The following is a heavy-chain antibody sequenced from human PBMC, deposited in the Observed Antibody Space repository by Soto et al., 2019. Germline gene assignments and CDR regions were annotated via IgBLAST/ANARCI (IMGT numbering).Heavy chain of an antibody. CDR1: GFTVSSDY. CDR2: IYSAGST. CDR3: VRTPSGGGNLFAC. Sequence: EVQLVESGGGLVQPGGSLRLSCAASGFTVSSDYMSWVRQAPGKGLEWVSIIYSAGSTWYADSVKGRFTISRDNSKNILDLQMNRLRVEDKAAYYCVRTPSGGGNLFACWGQGTVVTVSS. V-gene: IGHV3-66*01. J-gene: IGHJ5*01. D-gene: IGHD2-8*02.